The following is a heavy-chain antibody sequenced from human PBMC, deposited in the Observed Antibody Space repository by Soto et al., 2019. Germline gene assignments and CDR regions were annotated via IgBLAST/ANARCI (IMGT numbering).Heavy chain of an antibody. CDR1: GFAFTSFG. J-gene: IGHJ4*02. CDR3: AKLPNCGGDCYFDY. V-gene: IGHV3-30*02. CDR2: VRFDGINK. D-gene: IGHD2-21*02. Sequence: PGGSLRLSCAASGFAFTSFGMHWVRQAPGRGLEWVAVVRFDGINKNYADSVKGRFTISRDNSRSMVYLQMNNLRPDDTAVYYCAKLPNCGGDCYFDYWGQGTLFTVSS.